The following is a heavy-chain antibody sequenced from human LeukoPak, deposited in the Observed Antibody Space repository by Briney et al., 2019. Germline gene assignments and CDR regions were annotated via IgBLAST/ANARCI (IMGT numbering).Heavy chain of an antibody. CDR1: GFTFSSYS. V-gene: IGHV3-21*01. CDR3: ARDLWDYDFWSGYDS. J-gene: IGHJ4*02. CDR2: ISSSSSYI. D-gene: IGHD3-3*01. Sequence: GGSLRLSCAASGFTFSSYSMNWVRQAPGKGLEWVSSISSSSSYIYYADSVKGRFTISRDNAKNSLYLQMNSLRAEDTAVYYCARDLWDYDFWSGYDSWGQGTLVTVSS.